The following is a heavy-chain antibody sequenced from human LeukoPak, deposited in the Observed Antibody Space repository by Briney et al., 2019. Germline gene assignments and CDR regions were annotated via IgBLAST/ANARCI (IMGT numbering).Heavy chain of an antibody. CDR1: GFTFSGYG. Sequence: GGSLRLSCAASGFTFSGYGMRWVRQAAGKGLEWVAFIRYDGSNKYYADSVKGRFTISRDNSKNTLYLQMNSLRPEDTAVYYCARRPEYCSGNSCYTAPDYWGQGTLVTVSS. J-gene: IGHJ4*02. V-gene: IGHV3-30*02. D-gene: IGHD2-15*01. CDR3: ARRPEYCSGNSCYTAPDY. CDR2: IRYDGSNK.